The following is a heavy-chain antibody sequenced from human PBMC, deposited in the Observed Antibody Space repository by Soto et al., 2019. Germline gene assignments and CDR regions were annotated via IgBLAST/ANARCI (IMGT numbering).Heavy chain of an antibody. CDR1: GGSISSSGYY. CDR2: IYYSGST. D-gene: IGHD4-4*01. CDR3: AKDRQYPRDYFHY. V-gene: IGHV4-39*07. Sequence: SETLSLTCTVSGGSISSSGYYWGWIRQPPGKGLEWIGSIYYSGSTYYNPSLKSRVTISVDTSKNQFSLKLSSVTAEDTAVYYCAKDRQYPRDYFHYWGQGTLVTVSS. J-gene: IGHJ4*02.